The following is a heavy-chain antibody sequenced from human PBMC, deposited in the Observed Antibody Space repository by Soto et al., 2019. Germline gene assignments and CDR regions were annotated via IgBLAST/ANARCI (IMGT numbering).Heavy chain of an antibody. J-gene: IGHJ6*02. CDR1: GFTFSSYA. CDR3: AKSVGVVPAAPADV. D-gene: IGHD2-2*01. CDR2: ISGSGGST. V-gene: IGHV3-23*01. Sequence: LRLSCAASGFTFSSYAMSWVRQAPGKGLEWVSAISGSGGSTYYADSVKGRFTISRDNSKNTLYLQMNSLRAEDTAVYYCAKSVGVVPAAPADVWGQGTTVTVSS.